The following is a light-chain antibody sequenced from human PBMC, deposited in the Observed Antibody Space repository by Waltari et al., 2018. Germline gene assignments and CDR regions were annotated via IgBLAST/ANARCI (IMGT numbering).Light chain of an antibody. V-gene: IGLV2-14*01. CDR1: SSDVGGYNY. J-gene: IGLJ2*01. Sequence: QSALTQPASVSGSPGQSITISCTGTSSDVGGYNYVHWYQQHPGKAPKLMIYGVSRRPSGVSNRFSGSKSGNTASLTISGLQAEDEADYYCNSYTSSSTSYVVFGGGTKLTVL. CDR3: NSYTSSSTSYVV. CDR2: GVS.